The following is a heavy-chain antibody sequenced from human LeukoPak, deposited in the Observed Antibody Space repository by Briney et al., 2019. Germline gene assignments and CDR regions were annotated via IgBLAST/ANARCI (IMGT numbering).Heavy chain of an antibody. CDR3: AKDNKRVPYYFDY. V-gene: IGHV3-23*01. CDR2: ISGSGGST. J-gene: IGHJ4*02. CDR1: GFTFSSYA. Sequence: PGGSLRLSCAASGFTFSSYAMSWVRQAPGKGLEWVSAISGSGGSTYYADSVKGRFTISRDNSKNTLYPQMNSLRAEDTAVYYCAKDNKRVPYYFDYWGQGTLVTVSS. D-gene: IGHD2/OR15-2a*01.